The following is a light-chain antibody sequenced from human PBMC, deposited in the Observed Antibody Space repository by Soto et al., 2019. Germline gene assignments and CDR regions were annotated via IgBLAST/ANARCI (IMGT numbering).Light chain of an antibody. CDR2: DAS. V-gene: IGKV3-11*01. CDR3: QQRSNWLT. J-gene: IGKJ4*01. Sequence: EIVLTQSPATLSLSPGERATLSCRASQSVSSYLAWYQQKPGQAPRHVIYDASNRATGIPARFSGSGSGTDFTLTISSLEPEDFAVYYCQQRSNWLTFGGGTKVEIK. CDR1: QSVSSY.